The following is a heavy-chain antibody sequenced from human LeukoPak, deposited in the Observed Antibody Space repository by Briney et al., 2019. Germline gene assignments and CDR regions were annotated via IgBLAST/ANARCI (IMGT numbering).Heavy chain of an antibody. D-gene: IGHD5-18*01. CDR2: ITTSSSYI. Sequence: GGSLRLSCAASGFTFSSYCMNWVRQAPGKGLEWVSSITTSSSYIYYADSVKGRFTISRDNARNSLYLHMNSLRAEDTAVYYCARDLGGYSYGSHFDYWGQGTLVTVSS. V-gene: IGHV3-21*01. J-gene: IGHJ4*02. CDR1: GFTFSSYC. CDR3: ARDLGGYSYGSHFDY.